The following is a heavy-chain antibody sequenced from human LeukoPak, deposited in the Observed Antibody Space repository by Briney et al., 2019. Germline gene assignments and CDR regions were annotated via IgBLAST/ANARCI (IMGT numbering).Heavy chain of an antibody. CDR1: GFTFISYG. V-gene: IGHV3-30*18. CDR3: AQAWRWLQLNY. Sequence: PGGSLRLSCAASGFTFISYGMHWVRQAPGKGLEWVAVISYDGSNKYYADSVKGRFTISRDNSMNTLYLQMNSLRDEDTAVYYCAQAWRWLQLNYWGQGTLVTVSS. J-gene: IGHJ4*02. CDR2: ISYDGSNK. D-gene: IGHD5-24*01.